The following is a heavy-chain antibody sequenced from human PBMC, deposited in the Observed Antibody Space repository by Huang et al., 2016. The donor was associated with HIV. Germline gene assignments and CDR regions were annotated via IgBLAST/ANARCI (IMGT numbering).Heavy chain of an antibody. CDR2: IRFDGVNK. D-gene: IGHD2-21*02. Sequence: QEQLVESGGGVVKHGGSLRLCCATSGFSFSNYGMDWVRQAPGKGLEWVAFIRFDGVNKHYADSAKGRFTISRDNSKKMLFLEMNSLRGDDTAFYYCATDLGGYSFDYWGQGALVSVSS. V-gene: IGHV3-30*02. J-gene: IGHJ4*02. CDR3: ATDLGGYSFDY. CDR1: GFSFSNYG.